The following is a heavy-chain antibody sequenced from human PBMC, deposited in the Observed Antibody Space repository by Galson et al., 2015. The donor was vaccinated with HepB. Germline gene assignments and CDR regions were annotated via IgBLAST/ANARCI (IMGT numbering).Heavy chain of an antibody. D-gene: IGHD3-3*01. CDR2: FDPEDGET. CDR3: ARLPGYYDFWSGYYPEFDY. Sequence: SVKVSCKVSGYTLTELSMHWVRQAPGKGLEWMGGFDPEDGETIYAQKFQGRVTMTEDTSTDTAYMELSSLRSEDTAVYYCARLPGYYDFWSGYYPEFDYWGQGTLVTVSS. J-gene: IGHJ4*02. V-gene: IGHV1-24*01. CDR1: GYTLTELS.